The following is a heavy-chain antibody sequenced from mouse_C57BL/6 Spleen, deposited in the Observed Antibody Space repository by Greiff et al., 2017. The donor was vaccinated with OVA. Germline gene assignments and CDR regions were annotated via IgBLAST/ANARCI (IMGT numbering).Heavy chain of an antibody. J-gene: IGHJ3*01. CDR2: IYPGDGDT. CDR3: ARREDYAWFAY. D-gene: IGHD2-4*01. Sequence: QVQLQQSGPELVKPGASVKLSCKASGYAFSSSWMNWVKQRPGQGLEWIGRIYPGDGDTNYNGKFKGKATLTADKSSSTAYMQLSSLTSEDSAVYFCARREDYAWFAYWGQGTLVTVSA. CDR1: GYAFSSSW. V-gene: IGHV1-82*01.